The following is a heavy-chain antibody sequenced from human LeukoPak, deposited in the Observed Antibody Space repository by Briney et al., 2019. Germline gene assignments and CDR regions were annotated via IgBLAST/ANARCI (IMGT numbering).Heavy chain of an antibody. V-gene: IGHV4-39*07. CDR3: AREDSGSYYNFYYFYMDV. D-gene: IGHD3-10*01. CDR1: GGSISSSSYY. CDR2: IYHSGST. Sequence: ASETLSLTCTVSGGSISSSSYYWGWIRQPPGKGLEWIGSIYHSGSTYYNPSLKSRVTLSVDTSKTQFYLSLSSVTAADTAVYYCAREDSGSYYNFYYFYMDVWGKGTTVTISS. J-gene: IGHJ6*03.